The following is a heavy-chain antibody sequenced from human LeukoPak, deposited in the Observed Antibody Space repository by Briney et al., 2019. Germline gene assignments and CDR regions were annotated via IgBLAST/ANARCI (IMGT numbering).Heavy chain of an antibody. D-gene: IGHD6-13*01. J-gene: IGHJ4*02. CDR3: ARALALPYSSSWYVRQTFFDY. CDR2: IIPIFGTA. Sequence: SVKVSCKASGGTFSSYAISWVRQAPGQGLEWMGGIIPIFGTANYAQKFQGRVTITADESTSTAYMELSSLRSEDTAVYYCARALALPYSSSWYVRQTFFDYWGQGTLVTVSS. V-gene: IGHV1-69*13. CDR1: GGTFSSYA.